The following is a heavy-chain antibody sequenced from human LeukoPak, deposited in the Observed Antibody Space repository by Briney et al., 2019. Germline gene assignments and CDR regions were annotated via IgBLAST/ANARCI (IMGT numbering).Heavy chain of an antibody. CDR1: GGSISGYY. CDR3: VRAAYSDGWSYVYFDY. V-gene: IGHV4-59*01. D-gene: IGHD6-19*01. CDR2: ISRSGGT. J-gene: IGHJ4*02. Sequence: SETLSLTCTVSGGSISGYYWHWIRQPPGKGLEWIGYISRSGGTNYNPSLKSRVTISRDTSKNQFSLILTSLTAADTAVYFCVRAAYSDGWSYVYFDYWGQGTLVTVSS.